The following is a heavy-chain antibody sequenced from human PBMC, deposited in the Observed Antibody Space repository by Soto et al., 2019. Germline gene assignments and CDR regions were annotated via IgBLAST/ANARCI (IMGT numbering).Heavy chain of an antibody. CDR1: GFTFSSYW. CDR2: IKQDGSEK. D-gene: IGHD3-3*01. J-gene: IGHJ4*02. V-gene: IGHV3-7*01. Sequence: TGGSLRLSCAASGFTFSSYWMSWVRQAPGKGLEWVANIKQDGSEKYYVDSVKGRFTISRDNAKNSLYLQMNSLRAEDTAVYYCARGLTYYDFWSGYLTFDYWGQGTLVTVSS. CDR3: ARGLTYYDFWSGYLTFDY.